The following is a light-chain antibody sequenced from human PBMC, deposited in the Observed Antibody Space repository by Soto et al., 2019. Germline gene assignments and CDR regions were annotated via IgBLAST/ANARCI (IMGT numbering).Light chain of an antibody. CDR3: QQYDTYSRT. V-gene: IGKV1-5*01. CDR1: QSFSGT. Sequence: EIQMTQSPSTLSASVGDRVTITCRASQSFSGTLAWYQQKPGKAPKLLIFDASSLERGVPSRFSGSGSGTEFTLTISSLQPDDFATYYCQQYDTYSRTFGQGTKVDI. J-gene: IGKJ1*01. CDR2: DAS.